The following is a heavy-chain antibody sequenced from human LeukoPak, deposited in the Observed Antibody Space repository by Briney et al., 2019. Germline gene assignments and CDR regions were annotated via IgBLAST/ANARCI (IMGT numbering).Heavy chain of an antibody. D-gene: IGHD1-14*01. Sequence: GGSLRLSCAASEFSVGSNYMTWVRQAPGKGLEWVSLIYSGGSTYYADSVKGRFTISRDDSKNIAYLQMNSLKTEDTAVYYCTRDGATGFDYWGQGTLVTVSS. V-gene: IGHV3-66*01. J-gene: IGHJ4*02. CDR2: IYSGGST. CDR3: TRDGATGFDY. CDR1: EFSVGSNY.